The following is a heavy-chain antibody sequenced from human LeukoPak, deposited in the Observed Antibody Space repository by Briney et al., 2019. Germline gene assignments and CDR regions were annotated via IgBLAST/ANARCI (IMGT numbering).Heavy chain of an antibody. V-gene: IGHV3-33*01. J-gene: IGHJ3*02. Sequence: GGSLRLSCAASGFTFSSYGMHWVRQAPGKGLEWVAVIWYDGSNKYYADSVKGRFTISRDNSKNTLYLQMNSLRAEDTAVYYCAGSGYFLDAFDIWGQGTMDTVSS. CDR3: AGSGYFLDAFDI. D-gene: IGHD3-3*01. CDR2: IWYDGSNK. CDR1: GFTFSSYG.